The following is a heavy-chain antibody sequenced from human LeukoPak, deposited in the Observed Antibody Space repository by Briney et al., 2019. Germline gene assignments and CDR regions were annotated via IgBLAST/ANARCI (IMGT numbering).Heavy chain of an antibody. J-gene: IGHJ3*02. Sequence: ASVKVSCKASGYTFTSYGISWVRQAPGQGLEWMGWISAYNGNTNYAQKLQGRVTMTTDTSTSTAYMELRSLRSDDTAVYYCARVLTYYDGSGYYSGDAFDIWGQGTMVTVSS. D-gene: IGHD3-22*01. V-gene: IGHV1-18*01. CDR2: ISAYNGNT. CDR1: GYTFTSYG. CDR3: ARVLTYYDGSGYYSGDAFDI.